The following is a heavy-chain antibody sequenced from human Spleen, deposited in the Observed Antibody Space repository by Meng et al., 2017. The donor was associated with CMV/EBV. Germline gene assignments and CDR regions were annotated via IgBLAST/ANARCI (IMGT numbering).Heavy chain of an antibody. CDR1: GFTFSSYA. J-gene: IGHJ4*02. CDR2: IIGNGGST. CDR3: AKGRGGTTSPYDS. V-gene: IGHV3-23*01. D-gene: IGHD2-2*01. Sequence: GESLKTSCASSGFTFSSYAMTWVRQAPGKGLEWVSTIIGNGGSTYNTDSVKGRFTLSRDNPKNTLYLQMNSLRAEDTALYYCAKGRGGTTSPYDSWGQGTLVTVSS.